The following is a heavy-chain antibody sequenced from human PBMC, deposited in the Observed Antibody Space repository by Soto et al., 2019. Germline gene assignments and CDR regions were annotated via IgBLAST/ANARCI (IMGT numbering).Heavy chain of an antibody. J-gene: IGHJ6*02. Sequence: GASVKVSCKASGGTFSSYAISWVRQAPGQGLEWMGGIIPILGTANYAQKFQGRVTITADKSTSTAYMELSSLRSEDTAVYYCARAEDYDILTGYARYLDVWGQGTTVTV. CDR3: ARAEDYDILTGYARYLDV. D-gene: IGHD3-9*01. V-gene: IGHV1-69*10. CDR2: IIPILGTA. CDR1: GGTFSSYA.